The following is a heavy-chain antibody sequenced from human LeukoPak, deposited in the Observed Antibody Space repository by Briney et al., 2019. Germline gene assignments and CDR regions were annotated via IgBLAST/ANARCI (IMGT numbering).Heavy chain of an antibody. CDR2: ISTDGGDT. D-gene: IGHD2-15*01. CDR1: GFTFSSYA. Sequence: GGSLRLSCAASGFTFSSYAMSWVRQAPGKGLEWVSAISTDGGDTYSADSVRGRFTISRDNFKNTLYLHVNSLRAEGTALYFCARQLGYCSDGTCYFDYWGQGTLVTVSS. J-gene: IGHJ4*02. V-gene: IGHV3-23*01. CDR3: ARQLGYCSDGTCYFDY.